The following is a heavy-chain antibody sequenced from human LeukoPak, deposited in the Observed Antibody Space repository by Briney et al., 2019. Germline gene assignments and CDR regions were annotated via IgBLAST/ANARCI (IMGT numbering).Heavy chain of an antibody. V-gene: IGHV3-21*01. CDR3: ARERYSRSSHDALDL. CDR1: GFTFSSFG. CDR2: ISSSGSSV. D-gene: IGHD6-6*01. J-gene: IGHJ3*01. Sequence: GGSLRLSRAASGFTFSSFGIHWVRQAPGKGLEWVSSISSSGSSVLYADSLKGRFTISRDNAKNSLYLQMNSLRPEDTAVYYCARERYSRSSHDALDLWGQGTMVTVSS.